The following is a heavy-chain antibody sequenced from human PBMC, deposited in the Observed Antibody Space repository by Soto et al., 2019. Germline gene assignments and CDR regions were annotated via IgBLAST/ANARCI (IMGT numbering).Heavy chain of an antibody. D-gene: IGHD3-9*01. CDR2: ISAYDGKT. CDR1: GFTFTSYG. V-gene: IGHV1-18*01. CDR3: ARGLEYYDSLTCYSRPDHYYYVMYV. Sequence: ASVKVSCKASGFTFTSYGISWVRQASGQGLEWMAWISAYDGKTNYAQKLQGRVTMTTDTSTSTAYMELRSLRSEDTAVYYCARGLEYYDSLTCYSRPDHYYYVMYVWGQGTTVTVSS. J-gene: IGHJ6*02.